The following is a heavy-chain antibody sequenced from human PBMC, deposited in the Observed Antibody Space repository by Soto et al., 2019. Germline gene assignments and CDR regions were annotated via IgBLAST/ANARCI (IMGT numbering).Heavy chain of an antibody. V-gene: IGHV5-51*01. CDR3: AGTNRYGSGGSSYSDYFDY. CDR2: IYPGDSDT. J-gene: IGHJ4*02. CDR1: GYSFTSYW. D-gene: IGHD2-15*01. Sequence: GESLKISCKGSGYSFTSYWIGWVRQMPGKGLEWMGIIYPGDSDTRYSPSFQGQVTISADKSISTAYLQWSSLKASDTAMYYYAGTNRYGSGGSSYSDYFDYWGQGTLVTVSS.